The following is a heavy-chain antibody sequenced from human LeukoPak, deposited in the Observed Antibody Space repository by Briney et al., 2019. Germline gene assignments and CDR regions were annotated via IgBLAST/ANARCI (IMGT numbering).Heavy chain of an antibody. CDR1: GGSISSYY. D-gene: IGHD3-3*01. CDR3: ARGYDFWSGYPLGY. Sequence: SETLSLTCTVSGGSISSYYRSWIRQPPGKGLEWIGYIYYSGSTNYNPSLKSRVTISVDTSKNQFSLKLSSVTAADTAVYYCARGYDFWSGYPLGYWGQGTLVTVSS. V-gene: IGHV4-59*01. CDR2: IYYSGST. J-gene: IGHJ4*02.